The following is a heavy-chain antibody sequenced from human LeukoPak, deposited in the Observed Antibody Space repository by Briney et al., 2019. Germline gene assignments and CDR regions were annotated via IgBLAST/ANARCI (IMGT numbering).Heavy chain of an antibody. CDR1: GYSFNDYY. D-gene: IGHD4-17*01. V-gene: IGHV1-2*02. J-gene: IGHJ3*02. CDR2: ISPNSGGT. CDR3: ARDYGDYGSHWDAFAI. Sequence: ASVKVSCKASGYSFNDYYIHWVRQAPGQGLEWMGWISPNSGGTKYAQKFQGRVTMTRDTSISTAYMELSRLRSDDTAVYYCARDYGDYGSHWDAFAIWGQGTMVTVSS.